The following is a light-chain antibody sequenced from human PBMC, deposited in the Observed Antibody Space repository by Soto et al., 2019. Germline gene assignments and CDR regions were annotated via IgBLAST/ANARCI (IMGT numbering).Light chain of an antibody. CDR2: ASS. J-gene: IGKJ1*01. CDR1: QSISIY. V-gene: IGKV1-39*01. CDR3: QQTYSNPRT. Sequence: DIQMTQSPSSLSASVGDRVTITCRTSQSISIYLNWYQQIPGKAPKLLIYASSNLHTGVPSRFSGSASGTDFTLTISRLQPEDFATYYCQQTYSNPRTFGQGTKVEIK.